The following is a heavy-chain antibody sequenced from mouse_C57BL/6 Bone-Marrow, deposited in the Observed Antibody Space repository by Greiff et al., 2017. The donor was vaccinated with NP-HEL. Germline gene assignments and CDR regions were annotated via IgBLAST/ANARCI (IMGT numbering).Heavy chain of an antibody. D-gene: IGHD2-5*01. Sequence: EVQLQESGPGLVKPSQSLSLTCSVTGYSFTSGYYCNWIRQFPGNNLEWMGYISYDGSNNYNPSLKNRISITRDTSKKQFFLKLTSVTTENTATYYCAGDPHYYSNSGEYYFDYGGRGTTLTVTS. J-gene: IGHJ2*01. V-gene: IGHV3-6*01. CDR3: AGDPHYYSNSGEYYFDY. CDR1: GYSFTSGYY. CDR2: ISYDGSN.